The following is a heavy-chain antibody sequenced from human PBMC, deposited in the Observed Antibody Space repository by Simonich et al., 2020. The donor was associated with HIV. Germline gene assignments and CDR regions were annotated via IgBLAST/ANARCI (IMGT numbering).Heavy chain of an antibody. Sequence: QVQLQQWGAGLLKPSETLSLTCAVYGGSLSGYYWSWIRKPPGKGLEWIGEINHSGSTNYHPSLKSRVTISVDTSKNQFSLKLSSVTAADTAVYYCARRHPTTVTTPYFDYWGQGTLVTVSS. CDR1: GGSLSGYY. D-gene: IGHD4-17*01. CDR3: ARRHPTTVTTPYFDY. CDR2: INHSGST. J-gene: IGHJ4*02. V-gene: IGHV4-34*01.